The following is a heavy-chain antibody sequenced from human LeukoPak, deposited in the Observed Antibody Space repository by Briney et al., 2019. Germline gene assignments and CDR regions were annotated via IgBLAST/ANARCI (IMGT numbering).Heavy chain of an antibody. Sequence: SETLSLTCTVSGGSVSSGSYYWSWIRQPPGKGLEWIGYIYYSGSTNYNPSLRSRVIISVDTSKNQFSLKLSSVTAADTAVYYCAVAGTGNWFDPWGQGTLVTVSS. D-gene: IGHD6-19*01. CDR1: GGSVSSGSYY. J-gene: IGHJ5*02. CDR2: IYYSGST. CDR3: AVAGTGNWFDP. V-gene: IGHV4-61*01.